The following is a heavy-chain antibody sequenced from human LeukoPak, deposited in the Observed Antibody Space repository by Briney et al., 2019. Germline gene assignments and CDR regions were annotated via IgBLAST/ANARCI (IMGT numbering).Heavy chain of an antibody. Sequence: XXGFXFSXYEMNWVRQAPGKGLEWVSYISSSGSTIYYADSVKGRFTISRDNAKNSLYLQMNSLRAEDTAVYYCARERVSALDYWGQGTLVTVSS. CDR1: GFXFSXYE. V-gene: IGHV3-48*03. J-gene: IGHJ4*02. CDR3: ARERVSALDY. CDR2: ISSSGSTI.